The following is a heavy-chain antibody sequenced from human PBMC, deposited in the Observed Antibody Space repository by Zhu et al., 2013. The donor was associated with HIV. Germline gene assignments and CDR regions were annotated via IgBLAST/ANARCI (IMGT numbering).Heavy chain of an antibody. D-gene: IGHD3-3*01. CDR1: GGTFSSYA. J-gene: IGHJ6*02. CDR3: AMYDFWSGHPYYYGMDV. V-gene: IGHV1-69*06. CDR2: IIPIFGTA. Sequence: QVQLVQSGAEVKKPGSSVKVSCKASGGTFSSYAISWVRQAPGQGLEWMGGIIPIFGTANYAQKFQGRVTITADKSTSTAYMELSSLRSEDTAVYYCAMYDFWSGHPYYYGMDVWGQGTTVTVSS.